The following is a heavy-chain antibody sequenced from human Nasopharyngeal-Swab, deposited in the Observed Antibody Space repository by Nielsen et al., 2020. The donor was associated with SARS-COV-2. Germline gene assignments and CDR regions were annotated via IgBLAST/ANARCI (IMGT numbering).Heavy chain of an antibody. CDR1: GFTFSSYG. CDR2: ISYDGSNK. CDR3: AKDGDGGSNDGQPRYCSGGSCYYYYYGMDV. D-gene: IGHD2-15*01. J-gene: IGHJ6*02. V-gene: IGHV3-30*18. Sequence: SCAASGFTFSSYGMHWVRQAPGKGLEWVAVISYDGSNKYYADSVKGRFTISRDNSKNTLYLQMNSLRAEDTAVYYCAKDGDGGSNDGQPRYCSGGSCYYYYYGMDVWGQGTTVTVSS.